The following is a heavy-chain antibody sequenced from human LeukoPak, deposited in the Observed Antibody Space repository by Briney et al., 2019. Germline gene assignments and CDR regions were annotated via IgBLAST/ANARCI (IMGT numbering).Heavy chain of an antibody. Sequence: GASVKVSCKASGYIFTYHYIHLVRQAPGQGLEWMGIINPHNGNTDYAQKFQGRVTMTRDTSTSTVYMDLSSLGSEDTAVYYCARESDSGKDFDFWGQGTLVSVSS. V-gene: IGHV1-46*01. CDR2: INPHNGNT. D-gene: IGHD1-26*01. CDR1: GYIFTYHY. CDR3: ARESDSGKDFDF. J-gene: IGHJ4*02.